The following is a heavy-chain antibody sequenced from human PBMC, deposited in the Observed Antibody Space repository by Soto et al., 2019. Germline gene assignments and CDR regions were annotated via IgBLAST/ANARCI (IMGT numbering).Heavy chain of an antibody. J-gene: IGHJ6*02. CDR3: AKESYSSSSYYYGMDV. Sequence: QVQLVESGGGVVQPGRSLRLSCAASGFTFSSYGMHWVRQAPGEGLEWVAVISYDGSNKYYADSVKGRFTISRDNSKNPLFLQMNSLRGEDTAVYYCAKESYSSSSYYYGMDVWGQGTTVTVFS. CDR2: ISYDGSNK. V-gene: IGHV3-30*18. CDR1: GFTFSSYG. D-gene: IGHD6-6*01.